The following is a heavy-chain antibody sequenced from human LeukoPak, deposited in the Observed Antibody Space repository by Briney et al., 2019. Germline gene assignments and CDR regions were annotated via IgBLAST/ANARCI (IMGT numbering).Heavy chain of an antibody. D-gene: IGHD1-26*01. CDR3: AREPLRAESRWFDP. CDR1: GGSVSSGGYY. CDR2: IYYNGNT. V-gene: IGHV4-61*08. Sequence: ASETLSLTCSVPGGSVSSGGYYWSWIRQPPGKGLVWIGYIYYNGNTNYNPSLKSRVTISVDTSMNQFSLKLSSVTAADTAVYYCAREPLRAESRWFDPWGQGILVTVSS. J-gene: IGHJ5*02.